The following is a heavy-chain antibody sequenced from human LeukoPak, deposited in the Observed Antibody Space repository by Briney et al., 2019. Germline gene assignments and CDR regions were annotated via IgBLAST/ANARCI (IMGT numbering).Heavy chain of an antibody. CDR2: IYYSGST. J-gene: IGHJ4*02. CDR1: GGSISSGDYY. D-gene: IGHD4/OR15-4a*01. CDR3: ARELTYADY. Sequence: SQTLSLTCTVSGGSISSGDYYWSWIRQPPGKGLEWIGYIYYSGSTYYNPSLMSRVTMSVDTSKNQFSLKLSSVTAADTAVYYCARELTYADYWGQGALVTVSS. V-gene: IGHV4-30-4*01.